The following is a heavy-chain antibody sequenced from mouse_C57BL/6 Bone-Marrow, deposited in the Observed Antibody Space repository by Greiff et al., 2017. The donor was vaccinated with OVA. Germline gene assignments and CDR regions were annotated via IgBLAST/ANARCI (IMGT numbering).Heavy chain of an antibody. CDR3: ARHARGNYPYAMDY. D-gene: IGHD2-1*01. Sequence: QVQLKQSGPGLVAPSQSLSITCTVSGFSLTSYGVHWVRQPPGKGLEWLVVIWSDGSTTYNSALKSRLSISKDNSKSQVFLKMNSLQTDDTAMYYCARHARGNYPYAMDYWGQGTSVTVSS. CDR2: IWSDGST. V-gene: IGHV2-6-1*01. J-gene: IGHJ4*01. CDR1: GFSLTSYG.